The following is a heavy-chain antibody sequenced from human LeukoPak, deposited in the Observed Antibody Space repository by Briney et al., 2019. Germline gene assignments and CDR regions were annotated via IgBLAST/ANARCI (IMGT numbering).Heavy chain of an antibody. Sequence: GGSLRLSCAASGFSFSSFAMSWVRQAPGKGLEWVSGISGAGGSTYYADSVKGRFTISRDNSKNTLYVQVSSLRVEDTAVYYCAKLRTGTATNFDYWGQGTLVTVSS. CDR2: ISGAGGST. CDR3: AKLRTGTATNFDY. J-gene: IGHJ4*02. V-gene: IGHV3-23*01. CDR1: GFSFSSFA. D-gene: IGHD1-1*01.